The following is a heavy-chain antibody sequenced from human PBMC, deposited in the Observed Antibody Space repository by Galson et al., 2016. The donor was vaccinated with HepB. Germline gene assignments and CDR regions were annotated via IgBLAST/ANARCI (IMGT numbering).Heavy chain of an antibody. V-gene: IGHV4-59*08. Sequence: ETMSLPCQVTGDSIIRYYRLCLRQPPGNGLAWSGSVYYTGNPNYSPSFKSRLSISVDVSSEQFSLRLTSVTAAYPAMYFCTRRRRAFDIWGQGAMVIVTS. CDR2: VYYTGNP. CDR1: GDSIIRYY. CDR3: TRRRRAFDI. J-gene: IGHJ3*02.